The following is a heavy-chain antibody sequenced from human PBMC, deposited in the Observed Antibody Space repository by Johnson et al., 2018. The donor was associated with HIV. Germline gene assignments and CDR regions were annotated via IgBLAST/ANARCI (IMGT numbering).Heavy chain of an antibody. J-gene: IGHJ3*02. CDR3: TKEVPSAITIGDAFDS. CDR1: GFTVSSYY. V-gene: IGHV3-30*18. Sequence: QVQLVESGGGLVQPGGSLRLSCAASGFTVSSYYMSWVRQAPGKGLEWVAVISYDGSNKYYADSVKGRFTISRDNSKNTLYLQMNSLRAEDTAVYYCTKEVPSAITIGDAFDSWG. CDR2: ISYDGSNK. D-gene: IGHD6-25*01.